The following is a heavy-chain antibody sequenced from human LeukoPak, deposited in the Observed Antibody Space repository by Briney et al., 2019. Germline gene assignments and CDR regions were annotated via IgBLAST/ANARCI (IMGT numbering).Heavy chain of an antibody. CDR1: GGTFSSYA. V-gene: IGHV1-2*06. D-gene: IGHD6-19*01. CDR3: ARGSGWHPYYFDY. J-gene: IGHJ4*02. Sequence: ASVKVSCKASGGTFSSYAISWVRRAPGQGLEWMGRINPNSGGTNYAQKFQGRVTMTRDTSISTAYMELSRLRSDDTAVYYCARGSGWHPYYFDYWGQGTLVTVSS. CDR2: INPNSGGT.